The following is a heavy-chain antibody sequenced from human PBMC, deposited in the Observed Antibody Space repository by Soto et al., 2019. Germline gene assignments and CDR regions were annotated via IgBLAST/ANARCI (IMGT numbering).Heavy chain of an antibody. CDR3: ARDFAYFDS. J-gene: IGHJ4*02. CDR2: VYHTGRT. Sequence: LSLTCTVSGGSFKGGSYSWSWIRQPPRKGLEWIGYVYHTGRTSYTPSLKSRVSISMDTSKNQFSLNLDSVTAADTAVYFCARDFAYFDSWGQGTLVTVSS. D-gene: IGHD3-3*01. CDR1: GGSFKGGSYS. V-gene: IGHV4-61*01.